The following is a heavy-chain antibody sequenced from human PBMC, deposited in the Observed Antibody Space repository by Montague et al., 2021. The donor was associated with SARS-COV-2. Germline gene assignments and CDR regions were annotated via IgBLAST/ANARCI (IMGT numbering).Heavy chain of an antibody. D-gene: IGHD5-12*01. Sequence: SETLSLTCAVYGGSFSGYYWSWIRQPPGKGLEWIGEINHSGSTNYNPSLKSRVTISVDTSKYQFSLKLCSVTAADTAVYYRAREVGRGYSGYEGDYWGQGTLVTVSS. V-gene: IGHV4-34*01. CDR1: GGSFSGYY. CDR2: INHSGST. CDR3: AREVGRGYSGYEGDY. J-gene: IGHJ4*02.